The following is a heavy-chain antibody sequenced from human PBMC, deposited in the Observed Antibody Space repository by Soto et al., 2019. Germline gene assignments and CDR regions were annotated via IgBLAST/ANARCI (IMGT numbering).Heavy chain of an antibody. CDR2: IYYTGST. J-gene: IGHJ4*02. Sequence: QVQLQESGPGLVKPSQTLSLTCTVSGGSISSGGYYWSWIRQHPGKGLEWIGYIYYTGSTYYNQSLKSRVTISVDPSKNQFSLRVSSVTAADTAVYYSAISDPALRFGFDSWGQGTLVTVSS. CDR1: GGSISSGGYY. CDR3: AISDPALRFGFDS. V-gene: IGHV4-31*03. D-gene: IGHD3-10*01.